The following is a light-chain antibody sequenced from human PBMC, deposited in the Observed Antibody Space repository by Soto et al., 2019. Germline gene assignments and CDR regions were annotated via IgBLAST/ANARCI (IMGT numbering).Light chain of an antibody. V-gene: IGKV1-8*01. CDR1: QGISSY. CDR2: AAS. Sequence: AIRMTQSPSSLSASTGDRVTITCRASQGISSYLAWYQQKPGKAPKLLIYAASTLQSGVPSRFSGSGSGTDFTLTISSLQTEDFVTYYCQQYYSYPLYTFGQGTKLEIK. J-gene: IGKJ2*01. CDR3: QQYYSYPLYT.